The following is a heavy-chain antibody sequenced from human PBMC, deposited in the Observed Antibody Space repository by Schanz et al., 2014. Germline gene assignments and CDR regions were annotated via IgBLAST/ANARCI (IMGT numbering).Heavy chain of an antibody. Sequence: EVPLVESGGGLVQPGGSLRLSCAASGFTFTTYSMNWVRQAPGKGLEWVSYISSSSGTIYYADSMKGRFTISRDNAKNSLYLQINSLRDEDTAVYYCARDHASAWYTVDYWGQGTLVTVSS. CDR1: GFTFTTYS. CDR2: ISSSSGTI. J-gene: IGHJ4*02. D-gene: IGHD6-19*01. V-gene: IGHV3-48*02. CDR3: ARDHASAWYTVDY.